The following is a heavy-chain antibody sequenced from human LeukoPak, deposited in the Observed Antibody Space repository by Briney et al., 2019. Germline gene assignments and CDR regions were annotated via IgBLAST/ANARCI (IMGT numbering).Heavy chain of an antibody. CDR3: ARRISNTSCGGDCYIDAFDI. CDR1: GDSISNYY. CDR2: IYTSGST. V-gene: IGHV4-4*07. J-gene: IGHJ3*02. Sequence: TSETLSLTCTVSGDSISNYYWSWIRQPAGKGLEWIGRIYTSGSTNYNPSLKSRVTMSVDTSKNQFSLKLSSVTAADTAVYYCARRISNTSCGGDCYIDAFDIWGQGTMVTVSS. D-gene: IGHD2-21*02.